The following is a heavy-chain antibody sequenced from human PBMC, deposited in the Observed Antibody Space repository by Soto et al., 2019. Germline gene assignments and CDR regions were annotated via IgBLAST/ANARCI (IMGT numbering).Heavy chain of an antibody. J-gene: IGHJ4*02. CDR1: GFTFSSYG. Sequence: QVQLVESGGGVVQPGRSLRLSCAASGFTFSSYGMHWVRQAPGKGLEWVAVISYDGSNKYYADSVKGRFTISRDNSKNTLNLQMNSLRAEDTAVYYCAKNHFPDFSGGSCSSGDFDYWGQGTLVTVSS. D-gene: IGHD2-15*01. CDR3: AKNHFPDFSGGSCSSGDFDY. CDR2: ISYDGSNK. V-gene: IGHV3-30*18.